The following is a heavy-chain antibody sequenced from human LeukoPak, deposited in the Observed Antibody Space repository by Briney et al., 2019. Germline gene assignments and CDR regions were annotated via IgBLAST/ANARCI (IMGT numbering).Heavy chain of an antibody. Sequence: GGSLRLSCAASGFTFNNYDMHWVRQTTGEGLEWVSSIHTAGDTHYSGSAKGRFIISRENVKNSLYLQMDSLRAEDTAVYYCARGSCGYGDCYRALNIWGQGTIVTVSS. V-gene: IGHV3-13*01. CDR3: ARGSCGYGDCYRALNI. J-gene: IGHJ3*02. CDR2: IHTAGDT. CDR1: GFTFNNYD. D-gene: IGHD2-21*02.